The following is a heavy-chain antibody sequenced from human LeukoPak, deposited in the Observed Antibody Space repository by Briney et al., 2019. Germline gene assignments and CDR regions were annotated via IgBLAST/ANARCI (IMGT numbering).Heavy chain of an antibody. D-gene: IGHD3-3*01. V-gene: IGHV4-4*02. CDR1: GGSISSSNW. Sequence: SETLSLTCVVSGGSISSSNWWSWVRQPPGKGLEWIGEIYHSGSTNYNPSLKSRVTISVDKSKNQLSLKLSSVTAADTAVYYCARLKTYYDFWSGYLDFDYWGQETLVTVSS. CDR2: IYHSGST. J-gene: IGHJ4*02. CDR3: ARLKTYYDFWSGYLDFDY.